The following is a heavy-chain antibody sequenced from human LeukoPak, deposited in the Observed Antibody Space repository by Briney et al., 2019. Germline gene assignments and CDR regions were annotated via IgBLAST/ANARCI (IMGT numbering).Heavy chain of an antibody. CDR3: ATYYGGDTAFDY. D-gene: IGHD3-22*01. J-gene: IGHJ4*02. CDR1: GYRLADVY. V-gene: IGHV1-24*01. CDR2: LVPGHGER. Sequence: GASVKVSCRVSGYRLADVYIHWVRQAPGPGLEWMGGLVPGHGERLYAQKFQGRVRMTEDTSTDTAFMELSSLRSEDTAIYYCATYYGGDTAFDYWGQGTLVTVSS.